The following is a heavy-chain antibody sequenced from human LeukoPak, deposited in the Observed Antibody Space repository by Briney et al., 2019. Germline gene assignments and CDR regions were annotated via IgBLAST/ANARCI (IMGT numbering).Heavy chain of an antibody. CDR1: GGSSSSNY. CDR3: AREERGYSYAPNWFDP. Sequence: SETLSLTCTVSGGSSSSNYWSWIRQPPGKGLEWIGYIYYSGGTNYNPSLKSRVTISVDTSKNQSSLKLSSVTAADTAVYYCAREERGYSYAPNWFDPWGQGTLVTVSS. J-gene: IGHJ5*02. V-gene: IGHV4-59*12. D-gene: IGHD5-18*01. CDR2: IYYSGGT.